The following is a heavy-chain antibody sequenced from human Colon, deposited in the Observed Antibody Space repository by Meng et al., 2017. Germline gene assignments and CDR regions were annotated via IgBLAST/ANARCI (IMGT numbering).Heavy chain of an antibody. CDR2: IYSGGST. CDR3: ARGLTYGDSIVYYYYYYGMDV. J-gene: IGHJ6*02. CDR1: GFTVSSNY. D-gene: IGHD4-17*01. V-gene: IGHV3-53*01. Sequence: GGSLRLSCAASGFTVSSNYMSWVRQAPGKGLEWVSVIYSGGSTYYADSVKGRFTISRDNSKNTLYLQMNSLRAEDTAVYYCARGLTYGDSIVYYYYYYGMDVWGQGTTVTGSS.